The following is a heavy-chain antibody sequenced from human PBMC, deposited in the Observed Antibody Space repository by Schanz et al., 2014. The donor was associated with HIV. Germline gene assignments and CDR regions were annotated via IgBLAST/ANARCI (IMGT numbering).Heavy chain of an antibody. J-gene: IGHJ6*02. V-gene: IGHV3-30-3*02. CDR2: KSHDGFSK. CDR3: AKCPTMVRGTGMDV. CDR1: GLTFSSSI. D-gene: IGHD3-10*01. Sequence: QVQLVESGGGVVQPGRSLRLSCTASGLTFSSSIMHWVRQAPGKGLEWVAGKSHDGFSKYFADSVKGRFTISRDNSKNTLYLQMNSLRAEDTAVYYCAKCPTMVRGTGMDVWGQGTTVTVSS.